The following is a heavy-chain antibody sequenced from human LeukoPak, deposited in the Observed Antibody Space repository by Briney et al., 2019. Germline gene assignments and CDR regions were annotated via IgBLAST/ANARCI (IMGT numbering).Heavy chain of an antibody. Sequence: GWSLRLSCAASGFIFGNHAMSWVRQAPGKGLEWVSTISGSGGSTYYAESVKGRCTFSRDNSKDTLYLQLNSLRVEDTAVYYCAKEGGYCSSSSCSDYFDYWGQGSLVTVSS. J-gene: IGHJ4*02. V-gene: IGHV3-23*01. D-gene: IGHD2-2*01. CDR3: AKEGGYCSSSSCSDYFDY. CDR1: GFIFGNHA. CDR2: ISGSGGST.